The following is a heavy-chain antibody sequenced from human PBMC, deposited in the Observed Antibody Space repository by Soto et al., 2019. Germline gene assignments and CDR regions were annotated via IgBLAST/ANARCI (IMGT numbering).Heavy chain of an antibody. Sequence: ASVKVSCKASGYTFTSYYMHWVRQAPGQGLEWMGIINPSGGSTSYAQKFQGRVTMTRDTSTSTVYMELSSLRSEDTAVCYCAREEVLKGLAYWGQGTLVTVSS. J-gene: IGHJ4*02. D-gene: IGHD3-16*01. CDR2: INPSGGST. CDR1: GYTFTSYY. CDR3: AREEVLKGLAY. V-gene: IGHV1-46*03.